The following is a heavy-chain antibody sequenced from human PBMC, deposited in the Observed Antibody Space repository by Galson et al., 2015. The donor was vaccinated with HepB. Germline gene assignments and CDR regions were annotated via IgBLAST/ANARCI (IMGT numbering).Heavy chain of an antibody. V-gene: IGHV3-23*01. CDR1: GFTFSSYA. D-gene: IGHD6-13*01. CDR3: AKGLYSSSWYSYYYYGMDV. CDR2: ISGSGGST. Sequence: SLRLSCAASGFTFSSYAMSWVRQAPGKGLEWVSAISGSGGSTYYADSVKGRFTISRDNSKNTLYLQMNSLRAEDTAVYYCAKGLYSSSWYSYYYYGMDVWGQGTTVTVSS. J-gene: IGHJ6*02.